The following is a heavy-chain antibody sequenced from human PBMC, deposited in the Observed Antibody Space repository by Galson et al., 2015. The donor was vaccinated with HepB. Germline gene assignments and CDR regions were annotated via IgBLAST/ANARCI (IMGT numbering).Heavy chain of an antibody. CDR1: GFSFSNYA. V-gene: IGHV3-21*01. J-gene: IGHJ6*03. CDR2: ISTTSSYI. Sequence: SLRLSCAASGFSFSNYAMNWVRQAPGKGLEWVSFISTTSSYIYYADSVKGRFTISRDNAKNSLYLQMNTLRAEDTAVYYCARGDVANVTYYDFWSGFSFHYYYYMDVWGKGTTVTVSS. D-gene: IGHD3-3*01. CDR3: ARGDVANVTYYDFWSGFSFHYYYYMDV.